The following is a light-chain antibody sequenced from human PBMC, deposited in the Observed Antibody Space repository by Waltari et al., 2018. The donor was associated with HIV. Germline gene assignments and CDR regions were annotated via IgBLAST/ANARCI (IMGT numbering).Light chain of an antibody. CDR2: NDL. Sequence: QSGLTQPVSVSGTPGQRVIIFCSGVGGHPVSWYQQVPGAAPRLLIYNDLQRPSGLPDRFYGSKSGALASLAIDDLQSEDEADYYCATWDDSQDGCVMFGGGTKVTV. CDR1: GGHP. J-gene: IGLJ3*02. V-gene: IGLV1-44*01. CDR3: ATWDDSQDGCVM.